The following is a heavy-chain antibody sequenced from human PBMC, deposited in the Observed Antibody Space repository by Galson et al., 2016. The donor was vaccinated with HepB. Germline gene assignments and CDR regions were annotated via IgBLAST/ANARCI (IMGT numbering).Heavy chain of an antibody. CDR2: IYPGDSDT. D-gene: IGHD4-17*01. Sequence: QSGAEVKKPGESLKISCKGSGYSFTSYWIGWVRQMPGKGLEWMGVIYPGDSDTKYSPSFQGQVTISADKSISTAYLQWSSLKASDTAMYYCARRMLTTIGYYYYVMDVWGQGTTVTVSS. J-gene: IGHJ6*02. CDR1: GYSFTSYW. CDR3: ARRMLTTIGYYYYVMDV. V-gene: IGHV5-51*01.